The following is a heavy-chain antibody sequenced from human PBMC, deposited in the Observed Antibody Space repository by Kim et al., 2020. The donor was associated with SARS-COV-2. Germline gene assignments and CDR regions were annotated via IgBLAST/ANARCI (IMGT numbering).Heavy chain of an antibody. CDR1: GFSFDSYS. D-gene: IGHD3-22*01. J-gene: IGHJ4*02. Sequence: GGSLRLSCAASGFSFDSYSMNWVRQAPGKGLEWISFISSSTFIYQAASVRGRFTISRDNAKNSVYLQMNSLRADDTAVYYCARALKGGYYDSSGYDYWGQGTLVTVSS. CDR2: ISSSTFI. V-gene: IGHV3-21*05. CDR3: ARALKGGYYDSSGYDY.